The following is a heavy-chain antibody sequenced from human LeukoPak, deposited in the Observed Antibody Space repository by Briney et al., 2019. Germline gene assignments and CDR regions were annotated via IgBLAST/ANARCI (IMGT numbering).Heavy chain of an antibody. CDR1: GGSISSGDYY. V-gene: IGHV4-30-4*01. J-gene: IGHJ6*02. CDR3: ARVPYYYDSSGYQSHSRYGMDV. CDR2: IYYSGST. D-gene: IGHD3-22*01. Sequence: SETLSLTCTVSGGSISSGDYYWSWIRQPPGKGLEWIGYIYYSGSTYYNPSLKSRVTISVDTSKNQFSLKLSSVTAADTAVYYCARVPYYYDSSGYQSHSRYGMDVWGQGTTVTVSS.